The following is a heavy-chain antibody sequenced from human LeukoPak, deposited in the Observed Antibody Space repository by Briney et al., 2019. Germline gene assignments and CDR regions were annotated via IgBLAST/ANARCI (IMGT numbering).Heavy chain of an antibody. CDR3: TSRNGSGDY. CDR2: INRDGCGA. J-gene: IGHJ4*02. CDR1: GFSFSTYW. Sequence: GGSLRLSCAASGFSFSTYWIHWVRHAPGKGLVWVSRINRDGCGATHADSVKGRFTISRDNAKNTVYLQMNSLRVEDTAVYFCTSRNGSGDYWGQGTPVTVSS. V-gene: IGHV3-74*01. D-gene: IGHD3-10*01.